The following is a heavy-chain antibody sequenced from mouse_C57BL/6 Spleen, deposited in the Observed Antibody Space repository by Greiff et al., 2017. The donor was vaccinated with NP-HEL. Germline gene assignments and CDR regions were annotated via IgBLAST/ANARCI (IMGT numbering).Heavy chain of an antibody. CDR2: INPNYGTT. D-gene: IGHD1-1*01. CDR3: ARGGLTTVVAPYAMDY. V-gene: IGHV1-39*01. Sequence: EVQLQQSGPELVKPGASVKISCKASGYSFTDYNMNWVKQSNGKSLEWIGVINPNYGTTSYNQKFKGKATLTVDQSSSTAYMQLNSLTSEDAAGYYCARGGLTTVVAPYAMDYWGQGTSVTVSS. CDR1: GYSFTDYN. J-gene: IGHJ4*01.